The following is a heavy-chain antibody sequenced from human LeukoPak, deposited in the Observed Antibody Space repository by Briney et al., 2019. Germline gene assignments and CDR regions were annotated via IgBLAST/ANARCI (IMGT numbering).Heavy chain of an antibody. D-gene: IGHD3-10*01. CDR1: GFTFDDYA. V-gene: IGHV3-9*01. CDR3: AKEGPPYYYGSGSPLTD. CDR2: ISWNSGNI. J-gene: IGHJ4*02. Sequence: GGYLRLSCAASGFTFDDYAIHWVRQAPGKGLEWVSGISWNSGNIGYADSVKGRFTISRDNAKNSLYLQMNSLRAEDTALYYCAKEGPPYYYGSGSPLTDWGQGILVTVSS.